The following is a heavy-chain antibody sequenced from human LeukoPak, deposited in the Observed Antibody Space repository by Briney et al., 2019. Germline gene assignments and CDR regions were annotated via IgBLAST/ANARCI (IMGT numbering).Heavy chain of an antibody. J-gene: IGHJ4*02. V-gene: IGHV3-48*02. CDR1: GFTFSSYN. CDR2: ISSSSSTR. CDR3: ARDSSGYFLSFDY. D-gene: IGHD3-22*01. Sequence: GGSLRLSCAASGFTFSSYNMNWVRQAPGKVLEWVSYISSSSSTRYYADSVKGRFTISRDNARNSLYLQMNSLRDEDTAVYYCARDSSGYFLSFDYWGQGTLVTVSS.